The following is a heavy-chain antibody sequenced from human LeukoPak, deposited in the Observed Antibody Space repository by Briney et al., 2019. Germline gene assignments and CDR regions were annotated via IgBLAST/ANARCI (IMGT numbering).Heavy chain of an antibody. J-gene: IGHJ6*03. D-gene: IGHD6-19*01. CDR3: ARARIAVAGTPSYYYYYYMDV. CDR1: GGSFSGYY. V-gene: IGHV4-34*01. CDR2: INHSGST. Sequence: SETLSLTCAVYGGSFSGYYWSLIRQPPGKGLEWIGEINHSGSTNYNPSLKSRVTISVDTSKNQFSLKLSSVTAADTAVYYCARARIAVAGTPSYYYYYYMDVWGKGTTVTVSS.